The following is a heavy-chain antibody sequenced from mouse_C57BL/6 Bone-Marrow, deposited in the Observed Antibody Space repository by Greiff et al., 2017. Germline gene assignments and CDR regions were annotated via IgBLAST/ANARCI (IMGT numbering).Heavy chain of an antibody. CDR2: ISYDGSN. J-gene: IGHJ1*03. V-gene: IGHV3-6*01. CDR3: GRDRYDGYPS. Sequence: EVKLMESGPGLVKPSPSLPLTCSVTGYSITSGYYWKWIRQFPGNKLEWMGYISYDGSNNYNPSLKNRISITRDTSKNQFCLKLNSVTTEDTATYYCGRDRYDGYPSWGTGTTVTVSS. CDR1: GYSITSGYY. D-gene: IGHD2-3*01.